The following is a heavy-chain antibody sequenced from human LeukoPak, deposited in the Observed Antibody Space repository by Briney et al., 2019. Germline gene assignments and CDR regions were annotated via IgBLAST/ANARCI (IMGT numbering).Heavy chain of an antibody. V-gene: IGHV3-23*01. J-gene: IGHJ4*02. CDR1: GFTFSSYA. CDR2: ISGSGGST. Sequence: QAGGSLRLSCAASGFTFSSYAMSWVRQAPGKGLEWVSSISGSGGSTYYADSVKGRFTISRDNSKNTLYLQMNSLRAEDTAVYYCAKDSGSYYYRRHFDYWGQGTLVTVSS. D-gene: IGHD3-10*01. CDR3: AKDSGSYYYRRHFDY.